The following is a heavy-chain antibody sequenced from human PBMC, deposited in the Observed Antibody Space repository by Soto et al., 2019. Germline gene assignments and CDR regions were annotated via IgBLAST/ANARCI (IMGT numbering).Heavy chain of an antibody. Sequence: KPSETLSLTCTVSGGSISSSSYYWGWIRQPPGKGLEWIGSIYYSGSTYYNPSLKSRVTISVDTSKNQFSLKLSSVTAADTAVYYCARDYGDYAGRFDPWGQGTLVTVSS. CDR1: GGSISSSSYY. D-gene: IGHD4-17*01. V-gene: IGHV4-39*02. CDR2: IYYSGST. CDR3: ARDYGDYAGRFDP. J-gene: IGHJ5*02.